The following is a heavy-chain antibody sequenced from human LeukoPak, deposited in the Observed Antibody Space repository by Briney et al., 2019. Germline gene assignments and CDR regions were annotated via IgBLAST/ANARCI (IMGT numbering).Heavy chain of an antibody. J-gene: IGHJ5*02. CDR2: INPNSGDT. CDR1: GYTFTVYY. V-gene: IGHV1-2*06. Sequence: ASVKVSCKASGYTFTVYYMYWVRQAPGQGLEWMGRINPNSGDTDYAQNFQGRGTMTRDTSISTAYMELTNLRSDDTAVYYCARGYCSGGTCYLVENWFDPWGQGTLVTVSS. D-gene: IGHD2-15*01. CDR3: ARGYCSGGTCYLVENWFDP.